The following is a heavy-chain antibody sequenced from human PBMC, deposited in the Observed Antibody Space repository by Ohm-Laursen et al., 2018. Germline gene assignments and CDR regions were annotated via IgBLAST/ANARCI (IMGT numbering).Heavy chain of an antibody. D-gene: IGHD3-22*01. CDR1: GFTFSSYG. CDR2: IWYDGSNK. Sequence: SLRLSCTASGFTFSSYGMHWVRQAPGKGLEWVAVIWYDGSNKYYADSAKGRFTISRDNSKNTLYLQMNSLRAEDTAVYYCARDRGYYYDSSGYYMGFDYWGQGTLVTVSS. J-gene: IGHJ4*02. CDR3: ARDRGYYYDSSGYYMGFDY. V-gene: IGHV3-33*08.